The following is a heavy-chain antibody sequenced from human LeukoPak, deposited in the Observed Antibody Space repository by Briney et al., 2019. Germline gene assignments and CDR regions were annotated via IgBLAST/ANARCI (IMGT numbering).Heavy chain of an antibody. V-gene: IGHV4-59*08. CDR1: GGSISRYY. J-gene: IGHJ5*02. Sequence: ASETLSLTCTVSGGSISRYYWSWIRQPPGKGLEWIGYIYYSGSTNYNPSLKSRVTISVDTSKNQFSLKLSSVTAADTAVYYCARTSGTVLYNWFDPWGQGTLVTVSS. D-gene: IGHD6-6*01. CDR2: IYYSGST. CDR3: ARTSGTVLYNWFDP.